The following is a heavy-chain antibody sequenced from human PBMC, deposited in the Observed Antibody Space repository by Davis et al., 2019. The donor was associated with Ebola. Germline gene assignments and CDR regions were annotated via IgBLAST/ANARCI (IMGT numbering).Heavy chain of an antibody. CDR3: ARGTDGYNPGGYFDS. CDR1: GYSFTTYA. D-gene: IGHD5-24*01. CDR2: INFNTGSP. V-gene: IGHV7-4-1*02. J-gene: IGHJ4*02. Sequence: ASVPVSCQASGYSFTTYAINWVRQAPGQALQWMGWINFNTGSPTYAQGFTGRFVFSFDTSVSTAYLQISSLKAEDSAIYYCARGTDGYNPGGYFDSWGQGTLVTVSS.